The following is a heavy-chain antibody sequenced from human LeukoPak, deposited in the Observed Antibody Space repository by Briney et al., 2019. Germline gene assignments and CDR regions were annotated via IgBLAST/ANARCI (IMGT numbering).Heavy chain of an antibody. J-gene: IGHJ3*02. CDR2: IYHSGST. CDR3: ARFEIGLVRGVQI. D-gene: IGHD3-10*01. Sequence: SETLSLTCTVSGGSISSYYWGWIRQPPGKGLEWIGSIYHSGSTYYNPSLKSRVTISVDTSKNQFSLKLSSVTAADTAVYYCARFEIGLVRGVQIWGQGTMVTVSS. CDR1: GGSISSYY. V-gene: IGHV4-39*07.